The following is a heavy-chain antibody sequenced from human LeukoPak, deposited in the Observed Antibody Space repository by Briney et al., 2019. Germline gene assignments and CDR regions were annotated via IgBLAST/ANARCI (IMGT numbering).Heavy chain of an antibody. V-gene: IGHV4-30-2*01. Sequence: ASETLSLTCAVSGGSISSGGYSWSWIRQPPGKGLEWIGYIYHSGSTYYNPSLKSRVTISVDRSKNQFSLKLSSVTAADTAVYYCASYYYSSGSRFDYWGQGTLVTVSS. CDR2: IYHSGST. CDR1: GGSISSGGYS. CDR3: ASYYYSSGSRFDY. D-gene: IGHD3-10*01. J-gene: IGHJ4*02.